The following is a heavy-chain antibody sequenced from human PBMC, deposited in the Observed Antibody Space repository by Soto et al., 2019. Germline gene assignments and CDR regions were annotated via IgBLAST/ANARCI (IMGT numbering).Heavy chain of an antibody. CDR3: AKDRRELRAYYYGMDV. Sequence: GGSLRRPCAASGFTFSSYGMHWVRQAPGKGLEWVAVISYDGSNKYYADSVKGRFTISRDNSKNTLYLQMNSLRAEDTAVYYCAKDRRELRAYYYGMDVWGQGTTVTVSS. D-gene: IGHD1-26*01. CDR2: ISYDGSNK. CDR1: GFTFSSYG. J-gene: IGHJ6*02. V-gene: IGHV3-30*18.